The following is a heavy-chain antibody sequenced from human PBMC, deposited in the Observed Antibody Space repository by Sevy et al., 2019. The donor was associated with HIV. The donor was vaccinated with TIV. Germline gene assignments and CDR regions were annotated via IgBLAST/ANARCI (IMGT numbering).Heavy chain of an antibody. D-gene: IGHD3-10*01. J-gene: IGHJ4*02. Sequence: GGSLRLSCAASGFTFSSYGMHWVRQAPGKGLEWVAVIWYDGSNKYYADSVKGRFTIFRNNSKNTLYLQMNSLRAEDTAVYYCARVKYYYGSESYSPFDYWGQGTLVTVSS. CDR2: IWYDGSNK. CDR3: ARVKYYYGSESYSPFDY. CDR1: GFTFSSYG. V-gene: IGHV3-33*01.